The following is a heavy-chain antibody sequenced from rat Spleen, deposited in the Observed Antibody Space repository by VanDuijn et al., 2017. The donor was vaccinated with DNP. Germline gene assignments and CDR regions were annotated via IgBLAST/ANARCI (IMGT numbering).Heavy chain of an antibody. CDR3: AKGPNYGGWSDYFDY. CDR2: ISTDGGST. D-gene: IGHD1-11*01. V-gene: IGHV5-25*01. Sequence: EVQLVESGGGLVQPGRSMKVSCAASGFTFSKYGMAWVRQAPKKGLEWVAYISTDGGSTYYRDSVKGRFTISRDNAQSTLYLQMSKLGSEDTAIYYCAKGPNYGGWSDYFDYWGQGVMVTVSS. CDR1: GFTFSKYG. J-gene: IGHJ2*01.